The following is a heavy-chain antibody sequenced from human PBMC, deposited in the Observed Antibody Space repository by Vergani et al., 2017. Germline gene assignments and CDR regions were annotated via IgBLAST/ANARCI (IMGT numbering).Heavy chain of an antibody. J-gene: IGHJ5*02. CDR1: GGSIRSGSHY. D-gene: IGHD6-19*01. CDR2: VYSSGST. Sequence: QVQLQESGPGLVKSSQTLSLTCTASGGSIRSGSHYWSWIRQPAGRGLEWIGRVYSSGSTNYNPSLKSRVTMSVDTSKNLFSLKLSSVTAADTAVYYCARDSSSCWYDWFDPWGKGTLVTVSS. V-gene: IGHV4-61*02. CDR3: ARDSSSCWYDWFDP.